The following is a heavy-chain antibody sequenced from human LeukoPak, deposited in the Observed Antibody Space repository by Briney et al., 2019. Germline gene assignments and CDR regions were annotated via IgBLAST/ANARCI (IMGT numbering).Heavy chain of an antibody. J-gene: IGHJ5*02. CDR2: IIPSFGTV. Sequence: SVKVSCKASAVTFSTYAITWVRQAPGQGLQWMGGIIPSFGTVYYAQKFQGRVTITADESTSTDYMELSSLRSEDTAVYYCARDVEGRLNLLPSWGQGTLVTVSS. CDR1: AVTFSTYA. V-gene: IGHV1-69*01. D-gene: IGHD1-26*01. CDR3: ARDVEGRLNLLPS.